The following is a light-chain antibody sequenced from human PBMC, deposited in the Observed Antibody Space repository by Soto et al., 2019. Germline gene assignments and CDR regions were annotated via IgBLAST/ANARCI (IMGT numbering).Light chain of an antibody. CDR2: DDS. V-gene: IGLV3-21*02. CDR3: QVWYTTSDHWM. Sequence: SYELTQPPSVSVAPRQTATITCGGNNIGSRSVHWYQQQSGQAPVLVVFDDSVRPSGIPERISGYNSGNTATLTISGVEAGDEADYYCQVWYTTSDHWMFGGGTKVTVL. CDR1: NIGSRS. J-gene: IGLJ3*02.